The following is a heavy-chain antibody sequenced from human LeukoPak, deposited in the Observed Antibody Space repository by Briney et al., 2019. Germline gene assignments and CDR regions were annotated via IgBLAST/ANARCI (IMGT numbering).Heavy chain of an antibody. D-gene: IGHD3-9*01. CDR2: VNQSGST. Sequence: PSETLSLTCAVSGGSISSSNWWSWVRQPPGKGLEWIGEVNQSGSTNYNPSLKSRVTISIDTSKNQFSLTLSSVTAADTAVYYCARGLFDILTGYYEDWGQGTLVTVSS. CDR3: ARGLFDILTGYYED. CDR1: GGSISSSNW. J-gene: IGHJ4*02. V-gene: IGHV4-4*02.